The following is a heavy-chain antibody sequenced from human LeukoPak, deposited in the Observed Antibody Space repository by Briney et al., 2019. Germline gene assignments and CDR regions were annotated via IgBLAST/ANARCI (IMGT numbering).Heavy chain of an antibody. CDR2: IYPGDSDT. V-gene: IGHV5-51*01. D-gene: IGHD5-18*01. Sequence: GESLKISCKGSGYSFTSYWIGWVRQLPGKGLDWMGIIYPGDSDTRYSPAFQGQVTISADKSIRTAYLQWGSLQASDTAMYYCARSFRGYTHGFGVDYWGQGTLVTVSS. CDR3: ARSFRGYTHGFGVDY. J-gene: IGHJ4*02. CDR1: GYSFTSYW.